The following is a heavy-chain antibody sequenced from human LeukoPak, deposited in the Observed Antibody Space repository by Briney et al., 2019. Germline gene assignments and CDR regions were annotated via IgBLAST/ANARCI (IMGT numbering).Heavy chain of an antibody. J-gene: IGHJ4*02. CDR2: ISSSSYI. Sequence: GGSLRLSCAASGFTFSSYSMNWVRRAPGKGLEWVSSISSSSYIYYADSVKGRFTISRDNARNSLYLQMDNLRAEDTGVYYCARDFYDGFALDYWGQGTLVTVSS. CDR1: GFTFSSYS. V-gene: IGHV3-21*03. D-gene: IGHD2/OR15-2a*01. CDR3: ARDFYDGFALDY.